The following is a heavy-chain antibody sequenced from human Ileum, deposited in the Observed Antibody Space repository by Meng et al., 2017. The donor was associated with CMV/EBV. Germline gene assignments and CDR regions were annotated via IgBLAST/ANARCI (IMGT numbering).Heavy chain of an antibody. D-gene: IGHD5-18*01. CDR1: GLCFSSYV. Sequence: GELVGVWGGVVEPVGSRRLCCGGYGLCFSSYVMHWGGRARGKGVELVELFSNDRTVKNYAASVKGRFIITRDNSWNMLSLQINILIPEDPAVYYCSKVGFGWSSIDYWGPGTLVTVSS. CDR3: SKVGFGWSSIDY. CDR2: FSNDRTVK. J-gene: IGHJ4*02. V-gene: IGHV3-30*02.